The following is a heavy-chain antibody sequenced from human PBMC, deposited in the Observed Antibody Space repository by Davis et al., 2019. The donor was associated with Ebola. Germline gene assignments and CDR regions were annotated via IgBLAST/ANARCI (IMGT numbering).Heavy chain of an antibody. D-gene: IGHD3-3*01. CDR1: GFTFSSYA. J-gene: IGHJ4*02. CDR2: ISSNGGST. V-gene: IGHV3-64*01. CDR3: AKGRTYYDFWSGYFPPYYFDY. Sequence: PGGSLRLSCAASGFTFSSYAMHWVRQAPGKGLEYVSAISSNGGSTYYANSVKGRFTISRDNSKNTLYLQMGSLRAEDIAVYYCAKGRTYYDFWSGYFPPYYFDYWGQGTLVTVSS.